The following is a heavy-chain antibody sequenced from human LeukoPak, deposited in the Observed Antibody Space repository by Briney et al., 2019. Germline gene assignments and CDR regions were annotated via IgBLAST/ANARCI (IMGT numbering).Heavy chain of an antibody. CDR1: GFTFSSYS. CDR3: ARDRGSSGRYGDAFDI. V-gene: IGHV3-21*01. J-gene: IGHJ3*02. CDR2: IGSSSSYI. D-gene: IGHD6-19*01. Sequence: GGSLRLSCAASGFTFSSYSMNWVRQAPGKGLEWVSSIGSSSSYIYYADSVKGRLTISRDNAKNSLYLQMNSLRAEDTAVYYCARDRGSSGRYGDAFDIWGQGTMVTVSS.